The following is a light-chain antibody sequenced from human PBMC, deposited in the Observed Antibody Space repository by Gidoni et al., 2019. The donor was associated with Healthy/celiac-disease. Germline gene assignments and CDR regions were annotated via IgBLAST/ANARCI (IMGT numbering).Light chain of an antibody. CDR2: DAS. Sequence: EIVFTQSPATLSLSPGERATLSCRASQSVSSYLAWYQQKPGQAPRLLIYDASNRATGIPARFSGSGSGTDFTLTISSLEPEDFAVYYCQQRSNWRDTFGQXTKLEIK. J-gene: IGKJ2*01. CDR3: QQRSNWRDT. CDR1: QSVSSY. V-gene: IGKV3-11*01.